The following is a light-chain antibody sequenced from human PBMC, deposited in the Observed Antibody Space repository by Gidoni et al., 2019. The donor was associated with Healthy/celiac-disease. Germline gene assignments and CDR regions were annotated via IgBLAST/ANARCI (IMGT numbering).Light chain of an antibody. CDR3: HQRNIWSPDT. CDR2: DAS. Sequence: VLTQSPATLSLSPGERATLSCRASQSVSSYLAWYQQKPGQAPRLLIYDASNRATGIPARFSGSGSGTDFTLTISRLEPEDFAIYFCHQRNIWSPDTFGQGTKLEIK. CDR1: QSVSSY. J-gene: IGKJ2*01. V-gene: IGKV3-11*01.